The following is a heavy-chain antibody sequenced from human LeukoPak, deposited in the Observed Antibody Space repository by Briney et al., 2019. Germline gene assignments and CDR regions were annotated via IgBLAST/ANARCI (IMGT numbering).Heavy chain of an antibody. Sequence: PSETLPLTCTVSGGSISSYYWSWIRLPPGKGLEWIGYIHYSGSTNYNPSLKSRVTMSVDTSKNHFSLKLSSVTAADTAVYYCARNGGGWSFDYWGQGTLVTVSS. CDR3: ARNGGGWSFDY. J-gene: IGHJ4*02. V-gene: IGHV4-59*08. D-gene: IGHD6-19*01. CDR1: GGSISSYY. CDR2: IHYSGST.